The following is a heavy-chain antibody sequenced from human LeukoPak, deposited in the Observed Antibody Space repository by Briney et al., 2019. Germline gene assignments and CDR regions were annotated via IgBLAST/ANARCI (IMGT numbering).Heavy chain of an antibody. V-gene: IGHV4-39*07. CDR2: IYYSGST. CDR1: GGSISSSSYY. CDR3: ARDPITIFGERSWFDP. Sequence: SETLSLTCTVSGGSISSSSYYWGWIRQPPGKGLEWIGSIYYSGSTYYNPSLKSRVTISVDTSKNQFSLKLSSMTAADTAVYYCARDPITIFGERSWFDPWGQGTLVTVSS. J-gene: IGHJ5*02. D-gene: IGHD3-3*01.